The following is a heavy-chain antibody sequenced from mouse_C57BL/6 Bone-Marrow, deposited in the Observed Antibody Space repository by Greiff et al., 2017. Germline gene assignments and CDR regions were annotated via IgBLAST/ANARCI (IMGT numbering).Heavy chain of an antibody. Sequence: QVQLQQPGAELVKPGASVKLSCKASGYTFTSYWMHWVKQRPGQGLEWIGMIHPNSGSTNYNEKFKSKATLTVDKPSSTAYMQLSSLTSEDSAVYYCARGGGNYVGDYWGQGTTLTVSS. D-gene: IGHD2-1*01. CDR3: ARGGGNYVGDY. V-gene: IGHV1-64*01. CDR1: GYTFTSYW. J-gene: IGHJ2*01. CDR2: IHPNSGST.